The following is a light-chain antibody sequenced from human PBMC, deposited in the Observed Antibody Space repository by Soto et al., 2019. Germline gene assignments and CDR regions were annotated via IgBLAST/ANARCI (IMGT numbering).Light chain of an antibody. CDR2: EVT. J-gene: IGLJ1*01. CDR1: SSDIGSYDL. Sequence: QSALTQRASVSGSPGQSITISCTGTSSDIGSYDLVSWYQQHPGTAPKLIIYEVTKRPSGVSTRFSGSKSGNTASLTISGLQAVDEADYYCCSFADFTYVFGTGTKVTVL. V-gene: IGLV2-23*02. CDR3: CSFADFTYV.